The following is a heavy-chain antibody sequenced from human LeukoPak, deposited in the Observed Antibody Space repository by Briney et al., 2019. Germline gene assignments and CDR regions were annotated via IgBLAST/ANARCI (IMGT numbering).Heavy chain of an antibody. D-gene: IGHD2-15*01. CDR2: ISANSRYI. Sequence: GGSLRLSCAASGFTFSTYNMNWVRQAPGKGLEWVSSISANSRYIYYADSVKGRFTISRDNAKNSLYLQMNSLRDEDTAVYYCARDLILADSSGSSAHDYWGQGTLVTVSS. CDR3: ARDLILADSSGSSAHDY. CDR1: GFTFSTYN. V-gene: IGHV3-21*01. J-gene: IGHJ4*02.